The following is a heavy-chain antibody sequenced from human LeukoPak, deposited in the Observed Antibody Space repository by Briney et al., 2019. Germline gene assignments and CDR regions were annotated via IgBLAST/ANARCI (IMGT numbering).Heavy chain of an antibody. J-gene: IGHJ3*02. Sequence: ASVKVSCKASGYTFTGYYMHWVRQAPGQGLEWMGWISAYNGNTNYAQKLQGRVTMTTDTSTSTAYMELRSLRSDDTAVYYCARASGAYDSSGYGAFDIWGQGTMVTVSS. CDR2: ISAYNGNT. D-gene: IGHD3-22*01. CDR3: ARASGAYDSSGYGAFDI. V-gene: IGHV1-18*04. CDR1: GYTFTGYY.